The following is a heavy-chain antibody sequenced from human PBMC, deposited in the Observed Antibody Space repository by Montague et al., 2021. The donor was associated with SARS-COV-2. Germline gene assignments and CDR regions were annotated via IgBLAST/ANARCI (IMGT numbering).Heavy chain of an antibody. CDR1: GDSVSSNTVA. D-gene: IGHD6-6*01. CDR2: TYYRSKWYN. J-gene: IGHJ4*02. CDR3: ARDSEYSIDY. Sequence: CAISGDSVSSNTVAWNWFRQSPSRGLEWLGRTYYRSKWYNDYAVSMQSRVTINPDTSKNQFSLHVNSVTPEDTAVYYCARDSEYSIDYWGLGLLVTVSS. V-gene: IGHV6-1*01.